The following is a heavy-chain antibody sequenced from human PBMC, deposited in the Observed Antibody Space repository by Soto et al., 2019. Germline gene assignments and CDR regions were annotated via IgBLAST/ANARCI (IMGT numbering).Heavy chain of an antibody. V-gene: IGHV3-30*18. D-gene: IGHD1-7*01. J-gene: IGHJ4*02. Sequence: QVQLVESGGGVVQPARSLRLSCAASGFDFRHFGMHWVRQAPGKGLEWVAFISYEGSIKNYAVSVKGRFAISRDTSKNTLYLQMSSLRPEDTAVYYCAKGPQLELHALSKTGGHHFDYWGQGTLVTLSS. CDR3: AKGPQLELHALSKTGGHHFDY. CDR1: GFDFRHFG. CDR2: ISYEGSIK.